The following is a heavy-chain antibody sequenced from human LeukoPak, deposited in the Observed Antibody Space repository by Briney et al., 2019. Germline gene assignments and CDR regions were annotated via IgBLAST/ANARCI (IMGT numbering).Heavy chain of an antibody. CDR2: ISAYNGNT. CDR3: ARDDYGDYSIWYYFDY. D-gene: IGHD4-17*01. CDR1: GYTFTSYG. V-gene: IGHV1-18*01. J-gene: IGHJ4*02. Sequence: ASVKVSCKASGYTFTSYGISWVRQAPGQGLEWMGWISAYNGNTNYAQKLQGRVTTTTDTSTSTAYMELRSLRSDDTAVYYCARDDYGDYSIWYYFDYWGQGTLVTVSS.